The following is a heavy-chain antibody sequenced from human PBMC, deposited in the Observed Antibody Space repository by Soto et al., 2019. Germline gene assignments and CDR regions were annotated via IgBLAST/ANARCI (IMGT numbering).Heavy chain of an antibody. CDR3: AREICTGGSCYRTFDY. D-gene: IGHD2-15*01. CDR1: GYSFSTSG. J-gene: IGHJ4*02. V-gene: IGHV1-18*01. Sequence: QVQLVQSGAEVKKPGASVKVSCKAAGYSFSTSGISWVRQAPGQGLEWVGWISSYNVNTNYAQKVQGRVTMTTDTSTSTAYMELRSLTSDDTAVYYCAREICTGGSCYRTFDYWGQGHLVSVSS. CDR2: ISSYNVNT.